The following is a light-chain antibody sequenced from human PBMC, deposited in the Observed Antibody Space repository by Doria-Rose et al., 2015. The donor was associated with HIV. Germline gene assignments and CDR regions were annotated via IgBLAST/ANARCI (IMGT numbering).Light chain of an antibody. CDR2: GAS. CDR3: QQYGASRGT. V-gene: IGKV3-20*01. Sequence: EIVMTQSPGTLSLSPGERATLSCRASQRVKSSYLAWYQQMPGQAPRLLIYGASTRATGIPDRFSGSGSGTDFTLTISRLEPEDVAVYYCQQYGASRGTFGQGTRLEIK. J-gene: IGKJ5*01. CDR1: QRVKSSY.